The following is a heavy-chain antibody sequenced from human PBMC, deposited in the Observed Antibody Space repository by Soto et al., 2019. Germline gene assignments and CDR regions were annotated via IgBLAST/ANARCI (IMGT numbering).Heavy chain of an antibody. V-gene: IGHV4-59*12. CDR1: GGSISYYY. CDR3: ARGRVWGAAMAHYYYGMDV. Sequence: ASETLSLTCAVSGGSISYYYWSWIRQSPGKGLEWIGYIQHTGTTKYNPSLKSRVTISVDTSKSQFSLKLSSVTAADTAVYYCARGRVWGAAMAHYYYGMDVWGQGTTVTVSS. CDR2: IQHTGTT. J-gene: IGHJ6*02. D-gene: IGHD5-18*01.